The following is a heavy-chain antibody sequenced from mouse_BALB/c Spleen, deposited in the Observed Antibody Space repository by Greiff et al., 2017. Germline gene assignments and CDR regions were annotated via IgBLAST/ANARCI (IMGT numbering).Heavy chain of an antibody. J-gene: IGHJ1*01. Sequence: VQLQQSGAELVRPGASVKLSCTASGFNIKDYYMHWVKQRPEQGLEWIGWIDPENGDTEYAPKFQGKATMTADTSSNTAYLQLSSLSSEDSAVYFGARDGEGWYFDVWGAGTTVTVSS. CDR1: GFNIKDYY. CDR3: ARDGEGWYFDV. CDR2: IDPENGDT. V-gene: IGHV14-4*02. D-gene: IGHD2-3*01.